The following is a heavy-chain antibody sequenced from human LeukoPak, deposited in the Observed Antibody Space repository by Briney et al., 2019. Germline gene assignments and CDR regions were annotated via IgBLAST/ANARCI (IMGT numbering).Heavy chain of an antibody. CDR1: GGSISSGDYY. CDR3: ARDLPPYYGSGSYVYYYYGMDV. D-gene: IGHD3-10*01. V-gene: IGHV4-30-4*01. J-gene: IGHJ6*04. CDR2: IYYSGST. Sequence: SQTLSLTSTVSGGSISSGDYYWSWIRQPPGKGLEWIGYIYYSGSTYYNPSLKSRVTISVDTSKNQFSLKLSSVTAADTAVYYCARDLPPYYGSGSYVYYYYGMDVWGKGTTVTVSS.